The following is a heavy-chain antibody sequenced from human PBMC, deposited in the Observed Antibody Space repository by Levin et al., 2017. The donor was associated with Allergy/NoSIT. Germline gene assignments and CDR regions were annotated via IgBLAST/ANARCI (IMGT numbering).Heavy chain of an antibody. Sequence: SETLSLTCAVYGGSFSGYYWSWIRQPPGKGLEWIGEINHSGSTNYNPSLKSRVTISVDTSKNQFSLKLSSVTAADTAVYYCARSVVPALDYWGQGTLVTVSS. CDR2: INHSGST. D-gene: IGHD2-2*01. V-gene: IGHV4-34*01. CDR3: ARSVVPALDY. CDR1: GGSFSGYY. J-gene: IGHJ4*02.